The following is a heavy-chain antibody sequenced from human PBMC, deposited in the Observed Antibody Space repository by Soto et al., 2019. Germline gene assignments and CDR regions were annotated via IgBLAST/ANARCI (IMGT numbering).Heavy chain of an antibody. CDR1: GDSVTSYW. CDR3: ARGSSGTYPSFDI. CDR2: IYPGDSDT. V-gene: IGHV5-51*01. D-gene: IGHD1-26*01. Sequence: GESLKISCTVAGDSVTSYWIGWARPLSGRGLEWMGIIYPGDSDTRYSPSFQGQVTISADKSISTAYLQWSSLKASDTAMYYCARGSSGTYPSFDIWGQGTLVTV. J-gene: IGHJ3*02.